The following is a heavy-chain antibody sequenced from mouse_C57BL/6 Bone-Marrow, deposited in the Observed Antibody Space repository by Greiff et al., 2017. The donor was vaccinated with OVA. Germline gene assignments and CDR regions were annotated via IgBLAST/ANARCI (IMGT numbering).Heavy chain of an antibody. J-gene: IGHJ2*01. CDR2: IYPRSGNT. CDR1: GYTFTSYG. D-gene: IGHD4-1*01. CDR3: ARTNWDPDY. Sequence: VQLQQSGPELVKPGASVKISCKASGYTFTSYGISWVKQRTGQGLEWIGEIYPRSGNTYYNEKFKGKATLTADKSSSTAYMELRSLTSEDSAVYFCARTNWDPDYWGQGTTLTVSS. V-gene: IGHV1-81*01.